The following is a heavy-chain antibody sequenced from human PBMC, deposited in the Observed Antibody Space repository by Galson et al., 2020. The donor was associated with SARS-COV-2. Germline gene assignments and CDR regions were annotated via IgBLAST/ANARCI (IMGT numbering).Heavy chain of an antibody. V-gene: IGHV3-30*01. CDR1: GFTFSSYA. J-gene: IGHJ3*02. CDR2: ISYDGSNK. Sequence: LSLTCAASGFTFSSYAMHWVRQAPGKGLEWVAVISYDGSNKYYADSVKGRFTISRDNSKNTLYLQMNSLRAEDTAVYYCARASSGSYLDAFDIWGQGTMVTVSS. D-gene: IGHD1-26*01. CDR3: ARASSGSYLDAFDI.